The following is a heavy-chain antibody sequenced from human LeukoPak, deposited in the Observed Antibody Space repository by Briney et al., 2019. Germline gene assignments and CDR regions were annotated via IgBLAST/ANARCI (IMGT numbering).Heavy chain of an antibody. CDR3: ARDHNWAFDI. Sequence: ETLSLTCTVSGGSISTYYWTWARQAPGKGLEWVSYIRSSDTTIYYADSVKGRFTISTDSAKNSLYLQMNSLRDEDTAVYYCARDHNWAFDIWGQGTILTVSS. J-gene: IGHJ3*02. V-gene: IGHV3-48*02. CDR1: GGSISTYY. CDR2: IRSSDTTI.